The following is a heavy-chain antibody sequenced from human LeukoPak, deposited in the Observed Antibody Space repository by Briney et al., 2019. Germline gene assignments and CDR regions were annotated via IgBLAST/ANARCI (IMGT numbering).Heavy chain of an antibody. CDR1: GYTFTGYW. V-gene: IGHV5-51*01. CDR3: ARPHFDSSGYEFDY. D-gene: IGHD3-22*01. CDR2: IYPGDSDT. J-gene: IGHJ4*02. Sequence: GESLKISCKSSGYTFTGYWIGWVRQMPGKGLEWMGIIYPGDSDTRYSPSFQGQVTILADKSLRTAYLQWSSLKASDTAMYYCARPHFDSSGYEFDYWGQGTLVTVSS.